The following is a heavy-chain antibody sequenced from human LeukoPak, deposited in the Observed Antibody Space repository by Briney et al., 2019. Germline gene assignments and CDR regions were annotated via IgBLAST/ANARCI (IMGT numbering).Heavy chain of an antibody. Sequence: GGSLRLSCAASGFTFSSYSMNWVRQAPGKGLEWVSHITASGTAMFYADSVKGRFTISRDNAKNSLYLQMNSLRDEDTAVYYCARGGASTSYYWFYWGQGTLVTVSS. CDR3: ARGGASTSYYWFY. CDR2: ITASGTAM. D-gene: IGHD2-8*01. J-gene: IGHJ4*02. V-gene: IGHV3-48*02. CDR1: GFTFSSYS.